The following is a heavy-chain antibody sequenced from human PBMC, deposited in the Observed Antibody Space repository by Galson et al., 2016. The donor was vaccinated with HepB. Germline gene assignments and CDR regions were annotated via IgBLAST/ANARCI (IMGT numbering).Heavy chain of an antibody. J-gene: IGHJ6*02. D-gene: IGHD2-2*01. Sequence: SVKVSCKASGGTFSSYAISWVRQAPGQGLEWMGGIIPLFGTANYAQKFQGRVTITADESTSTAYKELSSLRSEDTAVFYCARDRRSDRVYRYQLLSYYYYTMDVWGQGTTVTVSS. CDR2: IIPLFGTA. V-gene: IGHV1-69*13. CDR3: ARDRRSDRVYRYQLLSYYYYTMDV. CDR1: GGTFSSYA.